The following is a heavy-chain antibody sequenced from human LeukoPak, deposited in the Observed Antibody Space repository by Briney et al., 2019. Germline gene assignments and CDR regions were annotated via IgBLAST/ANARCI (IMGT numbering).Heavy chain of an antibody. CDR2: ISYSGST. J-gene: IGHJ4*02. Sequence: SETLSLTCTVSGDSITSYYWSWIRQPPGKGLQWIGQISYSGSTTYNPSLESRVTISVDTSNNQFSPRLSSVTASDTAIYYCARRSSSSGWYVDYWGQGTLVTVSS. D-gene: IGHD6-19*01. V-gene: IGHV4-59*08. CDR1: GDSITSYY. CDR3: ARRSSSSGWYVDY.